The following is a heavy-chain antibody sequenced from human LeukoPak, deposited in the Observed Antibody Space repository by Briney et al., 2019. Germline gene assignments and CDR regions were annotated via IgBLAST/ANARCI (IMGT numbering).Heavy chain of an antibody. D-gene: IGHD3-10*02. V-gene: IGHV3-23*01. J-gene: IGHJ6*04. CDR1: GFTFSSYG. Sequence: GGSLRLSCAASGFTFSSYGMSWVRQAPGKGLEWVSAISGSGGSTYYADSVRGRFTISRDNSKNTLYLQMNSLRAEDTAVYYCAELGITMIGGVWGKGTTVTISS. CDR2: ISGSGGST. CDR3: AELGITMIGGV.